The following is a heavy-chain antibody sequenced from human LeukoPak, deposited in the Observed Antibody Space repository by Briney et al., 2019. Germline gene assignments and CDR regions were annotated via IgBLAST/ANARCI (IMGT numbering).Heavy chain of an antibody. Sequence: SVKVSCKASGGTFSSYAISWVRQAPGQGPEWMGRIIPIFGTANYAQKFQGRVTITTNESTSTAYMELSSLRSEDTAVYYCARAQYRGVYYFDYWGQGTLVTVFS. J-gene: IGHJ4*02. CDR2: IIPIFGTA. CDR1: GGTFSSYA. D-gene: IGHD3-10*01. V-gene: IGHV1-69*05. CDR3: ARAQYRGVYYFDY.